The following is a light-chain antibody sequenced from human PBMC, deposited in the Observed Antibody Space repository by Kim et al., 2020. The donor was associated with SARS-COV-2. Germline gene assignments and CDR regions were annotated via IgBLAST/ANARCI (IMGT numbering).Light chain of an antibody. Sequence: PGQSITMSCTGTSSDVGGYNYVSWYQQHPGKAPKLIIYDVSNRPSGVSNRFSGSKSGNTASLTISGLQPEDEADYYCSSYTNSNVIFGGGTKLTVL. J-gene: IGLJ2*01. CDR2: DVS. CDR3: SSYTNSNVI. CDR1: SSDVGGYNY. V-gene: IGLV2-14*03.